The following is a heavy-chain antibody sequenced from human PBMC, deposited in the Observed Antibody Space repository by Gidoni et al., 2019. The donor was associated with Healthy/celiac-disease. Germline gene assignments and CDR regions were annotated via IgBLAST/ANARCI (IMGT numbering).Heavy chain of an antibody. Sequence: EVQLLESGGGLVQPGGSLSVACAASVFPFSSYAMSWVRQAPGKGLEWVSAISGSGGSTYDADSVKGRFTISRDNSKNTLYLQMNSLRAEDTAVYYCAKGSDRTPRAAYYFDYWGQGTLVTVSS. CDR2: ISGSGGST. J-gene: IGHJ4*02. CDR1: VFPFSSYA. D-gene: IGHD3-16*02. V-gene: IGHV3-23*01. CDR3: AKGSDRTPRAAYYFDY.